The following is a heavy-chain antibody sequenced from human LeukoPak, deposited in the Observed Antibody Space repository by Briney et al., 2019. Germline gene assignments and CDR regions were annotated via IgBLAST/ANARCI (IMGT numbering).Heavy chain of an antibody. CDR2: ISGSGGST. Sequence: GGSLRLSCAASGFTFSSYAMSWVRQAPGKGLEWVSAISGSGGSTYYADSVKGRFTISRDNSKNTLYLQMNSLRAEDTAVYYCAKDQCSSTSCYEYFDYWGQGTLVTVSS. V-gene: IGHV3-23*01. D-gene: IGHD2-2*01. J-gene: IGHJ4*02. CDR1: GFTFSSYA. CDR3: AKDQCSSTSCYEYFDY.